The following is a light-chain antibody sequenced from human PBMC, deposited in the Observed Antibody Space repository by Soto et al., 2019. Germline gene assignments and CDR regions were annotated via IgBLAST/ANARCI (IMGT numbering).Light chain of an antibody. CDR2: GNS. CDR3: QSYDSSLSGWV. Sequence: QSVLTQPPSVSGAPGQRVTISCTGSSSNIGAGYDVHWYQQLPGTAPKLLIYGNSNRPSGVPDRFSGSKSGTSASLAITGLQDEDEADYYCQSYDSSLSGWVFGTGTKVTVL. J-gene: IGLJ1*01. CDR1: SSNIGAGYD. V-gene: IGLV1-40*01.